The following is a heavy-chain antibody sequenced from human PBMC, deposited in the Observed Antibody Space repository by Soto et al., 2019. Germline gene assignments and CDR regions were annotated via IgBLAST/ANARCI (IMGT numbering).Heavy chain of an antibody. D-gene: IGHD1-1*01. V-gene: IGHV3-23*01. J-gene: IGHJ4*02. CDR2: ISGSGDST. CDR3: AKRATGTYFDY. Sequence: DVQLLESGGGLVQPGGSLRLSCAASGFAFSSYAMNWVRQAPGKGLEWVSVISGSGDSTYYADSVKGRFTISRDNSKNTLYLQLNSLRAEDTAVYYCAKRATGTYFDYWGQGTLVTVSS. CDR1: GFAFSSYA.